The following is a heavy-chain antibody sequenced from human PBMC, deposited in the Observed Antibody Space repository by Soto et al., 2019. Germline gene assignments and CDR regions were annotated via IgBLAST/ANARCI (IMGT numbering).Heavy chain of an antibody. J-gene: IGHJ6*02. V-gene: IGHV5-51*01. CDR3: ARHGTTVTTLDYYDGMDV. D-gene: IGHD4-17*01. Sequence: PGESLKSSCKGSGYSFTSYWIGWVRQMPGKGLEWMGIIYRGDSDTRYSPSFQGQVTISADKSISTAYLQWSSLKASDTAMYYCARHGTTVTTLDYYDGMDVWGQGTTVTVSS. CDR2: IYRGDSDT. CDR1: GYSFTSYW.